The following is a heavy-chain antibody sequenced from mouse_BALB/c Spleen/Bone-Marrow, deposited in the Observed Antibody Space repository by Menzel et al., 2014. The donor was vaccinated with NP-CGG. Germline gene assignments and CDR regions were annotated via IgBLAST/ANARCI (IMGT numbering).Heavy chain of an antibody. Sequence: VKLQESGAELVRPGTSVKVSCKASGYAFTNYLIEWVKQRPGQGLEWIGVINPGSGGTNYNEKFKGKATLTADKSSSTAYMQLGSLTSDDSAVYFCARIYYGDYYWGQGTTLTVSS. CDR3: ARIYYGDYY. CDR2: INPGSGGT. CDR1: GYAFTNYL. D-gene: IGHD2-13*01. V-gene: IGHV1-54*01. J-gene: IGHJ2*01.